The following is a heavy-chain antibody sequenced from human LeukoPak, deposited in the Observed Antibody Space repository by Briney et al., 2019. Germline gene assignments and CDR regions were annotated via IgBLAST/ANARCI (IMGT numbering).Heavy chain of an antibody. CDR1: GYTYTGYH. V-gene: IGHV1-2*02. CDR2: INPTTAGT. Sequence: GASVNVSCKASGYTYTGYHIHWVGQAPGQRPEWLGCINPTTAGTNYGQEFQGRVTTTSDASINTTYMELSRLTSDDTALYYCARVKNLDYWGQGTLVTVSS. CDR3: ARVKNLDY. J-gene: IGHJ4*02. D-gene: IGHD2/OR15-2a*01.